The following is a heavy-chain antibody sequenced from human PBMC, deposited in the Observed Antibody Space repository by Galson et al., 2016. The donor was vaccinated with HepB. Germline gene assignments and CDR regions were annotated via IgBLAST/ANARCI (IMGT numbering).Heavy chain of an antibody. CDR2: ISTDGGRT. V-gene: IGHV3-23*01. J-gene: IGHJ5*02. Sequence: SLRLSCAASGVPFIKYAMSWVRQAPGRGLEWISAISTDGGRTYYADSVKGRFTISRDNSKNTLYLQMNSLRAEDTAVYYCANIVVMTVEADHWCQGTLVTVSS. CDR3: ANIVVMTVEADH. CDR1: GVPFIKYA. D-gene: IGHD2-15*01.